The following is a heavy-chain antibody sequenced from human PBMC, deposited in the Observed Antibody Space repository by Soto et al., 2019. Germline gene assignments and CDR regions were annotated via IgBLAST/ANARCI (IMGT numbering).Heavy chain of an antibody. CDR1: GGSISSGDYY. CDR3: ARDRRGLLDY. V-gene: IGHV4-30-4*01. D-gene: IGHD5-12*01. Sequence: PSETLSLTCTVSGGSISSGDYYWSWIRQPPGKGLEWIGYIHYSGSSYNNPSLKSRITISVDTSKTQFSLKLSSVTAADTAVYYCARDRRGLLDYWGQGTLVTVS. CDR2: IHYSGSS. J-gene: IGHJ4*02.